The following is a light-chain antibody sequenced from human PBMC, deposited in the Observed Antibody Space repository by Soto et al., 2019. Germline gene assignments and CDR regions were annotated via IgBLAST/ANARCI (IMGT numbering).Light chain of an antibody. Sequence: QSALTQPASVSGSPGQSVTISCTGTSSDVGDYNYVSWYQQHPGKATNLMIYEVVHRPSVVSNLFSGSKSGNTASLTISGLQAEDDADYYCSSFSSSSTLVFGGGTKLTVL. J-gene: IGLJ3*02. V-gene: IGLV2-14*01. CDR2: EVV. CDR3: SSFSSSSTLV. CDR1: SSDVGDYNY.